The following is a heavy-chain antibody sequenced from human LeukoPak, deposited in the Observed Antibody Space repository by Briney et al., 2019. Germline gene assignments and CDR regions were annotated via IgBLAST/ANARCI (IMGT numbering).Heavy chain of an antibody. CDR3: ARALRCTNGVCPTLGAFDI. V-gene: IGHV4-38-2*02. CDR2: IYHSGST. J-gene: IGHJ3*02. Sequence: SETLSLTCTVSGYSISSGYYWGWIRQPPGKGLEWIGSIYHSGSTYYNPSLKSRVTISVDTSKNQFALKLSSVTAADTAVYYCARALRCTNGVCPTLGAFDIWGQGTMVTVSS. D-gene: IGHD2-8*01. CDR1: GYSISSGYY.